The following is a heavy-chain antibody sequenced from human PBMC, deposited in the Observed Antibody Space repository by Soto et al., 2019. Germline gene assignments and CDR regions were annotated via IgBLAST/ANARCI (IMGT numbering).Heavy chain of an antibody. CDR2: ISGSGSST. V-gene: IGHV3-23*01. J-gene: IGHJ4*02. CDR1: GFNFNSYA. D-gene: IGHD3-10*01. CDR3: AKDSFRVRGRSCFDC. Sequence: EVQLLESGGGLAQPGGSLRLSCAASGFNFNSYAMSWVRQAPGKGLEWVSAISGSGSSTYYGDSVKGRFTISRDNSKNTLYRQMNSLRAEDTALYYCAKDSFRVRGRSCFDCWGQGTLVTVSS.